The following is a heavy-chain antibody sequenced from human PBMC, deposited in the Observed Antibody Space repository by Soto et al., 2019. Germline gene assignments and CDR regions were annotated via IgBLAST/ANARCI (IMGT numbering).Heavy chain of an antibody. CDR1: GGSIGGSSDY. Sequence: PSETLSLTCTVSGGSIGGSSDYWGWIRQPPGKGLEWIGSIYYSGSTYYNPSLKSRVTISVDTSKNQFSLKLSSVTAADTAVYYCARLSLPIDYWGQGTLVTVSS. V-gene: IGHV4-39*01. CDR2: IYYSGST. CDR3: ARLSLPIDY. J-gene: IGHJ4*02.